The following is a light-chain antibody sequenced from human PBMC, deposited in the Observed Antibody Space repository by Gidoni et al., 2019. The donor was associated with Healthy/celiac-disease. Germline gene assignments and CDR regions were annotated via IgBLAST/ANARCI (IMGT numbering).Light chain of an antibody. V-gene: IGKV3-15*01. CDR2: GAS. J-gene: IGKJ4*01. Sequence: EIVMTQSPATLSVSPGESANLSCRASQSVSSNLAWYQQKPGQAPRLLIYGASTRATGSPARFSGSGSGTEFTRTISSLQSEDFAVYYCQQYNNWPPVPTFGGGTKVEIK. CDR1: QSVSSN. CDR3: QQYNNWPPVPT.